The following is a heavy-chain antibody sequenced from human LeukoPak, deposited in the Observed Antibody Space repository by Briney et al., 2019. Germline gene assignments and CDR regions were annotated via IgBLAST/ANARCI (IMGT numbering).Heavy chain of an antibody. D-gene: IGHD5-18*01. CDR3: AREARCSYGPFFDY. CDR1: GYSISSGYY. J-gene: IGHJ4*02. Sequence: SETLSLTCAVSGYSISSGYYWGWIRQPPGKGLEWIGSIYHSGSTYYNPSLKSRVTISVDTSKNQFSLKLSSVTAADTAVYYCAREARCSYGPFFDYWGQGTLVTVSS. CDR2: IYHSGST. V-gene: IGHV4-38-2*01.